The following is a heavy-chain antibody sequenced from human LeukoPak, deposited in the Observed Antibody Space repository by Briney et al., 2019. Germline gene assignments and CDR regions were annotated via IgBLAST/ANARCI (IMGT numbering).Heavy chain of an antibody. Sequence: GGSLRLSCAASGFTFSSYEMNWVRQAPGKGLEWVSYISSSGSTIYYADSVKGRFTISRDNAKNSLYLQMNSLRAEDTAVYYCARGTGYSGYDWVFDYWGQGTLVTVSS. J-gene: IGHJ4*02. CDR1: GFTFSSYE. V-gene: IGHV3-48*03. D-gene: IGHD5-12*01. CDR3: ARGTGYSGYDWVFDY. CDR2: ISSSGSTI.